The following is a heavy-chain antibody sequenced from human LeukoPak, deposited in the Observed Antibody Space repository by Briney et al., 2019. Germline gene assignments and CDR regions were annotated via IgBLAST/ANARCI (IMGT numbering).Heavy chain of an antibody. J-gene: IGHJ5*02. Sequence: SETLSLTCTVSRGSISSYSWSWIRQPPGPGLKSIGCVYCSGNTYKNPSLKRRVTMSVDTSKNQFSLELTSMTAADTAVYFCARDGTSNRYNWFDAWGQGTQVTVCS. CDR2: VYCSGNT. CDR1: RGSISSYS. V-gene: IGHV4-59*01. CDR3: ARDGTSNRYNWFDA. D-gene: IGHD1-26*01.